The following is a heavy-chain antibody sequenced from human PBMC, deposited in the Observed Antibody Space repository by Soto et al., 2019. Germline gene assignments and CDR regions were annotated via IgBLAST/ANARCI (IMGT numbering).Heavy chain of an antibody. J-gene: IGHJ4*02. Sequence: GGSLRLSCAASGFTFSDYYMSWIRQAPGKGLEWVSYVSSSRSYANYADSVKASYTIYRENATTSLYLQTTSLRAANTAVYYCASESAAWSGLDYWGQGTLVTVSS. CDR2: VSSSRSYA. CDR1: GFTFSDYY. D-gene: IGHD1-1*01. CDR3: ASESAAWSGLDY. V-gene: IGHV3-11*06.